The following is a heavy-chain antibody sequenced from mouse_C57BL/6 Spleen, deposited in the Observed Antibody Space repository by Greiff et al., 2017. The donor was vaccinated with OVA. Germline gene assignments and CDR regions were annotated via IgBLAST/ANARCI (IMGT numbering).Heavy chain of an antibody. Sequence: QVHVKQPGAELVRPGTSVKLSCKASGYTFTSYWMHWVKQRPGQGLEWIGVIDPSDSYTNYNQKFKGKATLTVDTSSSTAYMQLSSLTSEDSAVYYCARTNPFFDYWGQGTTLTVSS. V-gene: IGHV1-59*01. D-gene: IGHD1-3*01. CDR3: ARTNPFFDY. CDR1: GYTFTSYW. J-gene: IGHJ2*01. CDR2: IDPSDSYT.